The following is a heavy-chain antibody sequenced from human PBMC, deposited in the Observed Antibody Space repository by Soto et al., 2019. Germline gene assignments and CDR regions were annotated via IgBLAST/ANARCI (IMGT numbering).Heavy chain of an antibody. V-gene: IGHV3-11*06. Sequence: PGESLRLSWSASGVTFSDYYMSWIRQAPGKGLGWVSYISSSSSYTNYADSVKGRFTISRDNAKNSLYLQMNSLRAEDTAVYYCARSPYYDILTGYALYGMDVWGQGTTVTVSS. J-gene: IGHJ6*02. CDR3: ARSPYYDILTGYALYGMDV. CDR2: ISSSSSYT. CDR1: GVTFSDYY. D-gene: IGHD3-9*01.